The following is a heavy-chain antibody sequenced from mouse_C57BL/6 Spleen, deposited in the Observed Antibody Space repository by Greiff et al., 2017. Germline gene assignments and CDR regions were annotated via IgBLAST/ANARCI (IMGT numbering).Heavy chain of an antibody. V-gene: IGHV1-81*01. CDR1: GYTFTSYG. Sequence: SGAELARPGASVKLSCKASGYTFTSYGISWVKQSPGQGLEWIGEIYPRSGNTYYNEKFKGKATLSAYKYSSKAYMEIRSLTSEHSAVYFCARYGFTTVVATPNYWGQGTTLTVSS. D-gene: IGHD1-1*01. CDR3: ARYGFTTVVATPNY. J-gene: IGHJ2*01. CDR2: IYPRSGNT.